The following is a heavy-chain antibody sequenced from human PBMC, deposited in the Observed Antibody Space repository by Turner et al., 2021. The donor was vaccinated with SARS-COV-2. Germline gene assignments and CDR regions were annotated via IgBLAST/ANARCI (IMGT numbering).Heavy chain of an antibody. V-gene: IGHV3-30*04. J-gene: IGHJ6*02. CDR2: ISYDGSNK. Sequence: QVQLVESGGGVVQPGRSLRLSCAASGFTFSSYAMHWVRQAPGKGLEWVAVISYDGSNKYYADSVKGRFTISRDNSKNTLYLQMNSLRAEDTAVYYCANSLQQLVSRGYYYYYGMDVWGQGTTVTVSS. D-gene: IGHD6-6*01. CDR3: ANSLQQLVSRGYYYYYGMDV. CDR1: GFTFSSYA.